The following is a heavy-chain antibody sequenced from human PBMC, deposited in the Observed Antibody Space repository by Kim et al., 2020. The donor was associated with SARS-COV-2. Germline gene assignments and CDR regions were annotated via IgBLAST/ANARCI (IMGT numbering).Heavy chain of an antibody. Sequence: SVKVSCKASGDTFTSYAISWVRQAPGQGLEWMGGINPIFGTANYAQKFQGRVTITADESMSTAYMELSSLRSEDTAVYYCARDRAENANNWIDTWGQGTLVTVSP. D-gene: IGHD3-10*01. CDR1: GDTFTSYA. CDR3: ARDRAENANNWIDT. CDR2: INPIFGTA. J-gene: IGHJ5*02. V-gene: IGHV1-69*13.